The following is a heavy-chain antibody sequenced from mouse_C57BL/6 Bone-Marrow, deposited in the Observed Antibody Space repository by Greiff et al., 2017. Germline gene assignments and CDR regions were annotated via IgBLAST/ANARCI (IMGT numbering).Heavy chain of an antibody. D-gene: IGHD1-1*01. J-gene: IGHJ2*01. Sequence: VQLQQSGAELVKPGASVKLSCTASGFNIKDYYMHWVKQRTEQGLEWIGRIDPEDGETQYAPKFQGKATITADTSSNTAYLQLSSLTSEDTAVYYWARDNGGDNWCQGNTLTVSS. CDR3: ARDNGGDN. V-gene: IGHV14-2*01. CDR1: GFNIKDYY. CDR2: IDPEDGET.